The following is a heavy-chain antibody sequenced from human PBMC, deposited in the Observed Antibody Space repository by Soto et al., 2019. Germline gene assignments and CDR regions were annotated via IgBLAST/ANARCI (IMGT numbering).Heavy chain of an antibody. Sequence: ASVKVSCKASGYTFTGYYMHWVRQAPGQGLEWMGWINPNSGGTNYAQKFQGWVTMTRDTSISTAYMELSRLRSDDTAVYYCARETTRKYYYGMDVWGQGTTVTVS. CDR2: INPNSGGT. CDR3: ARETTRKYYYGMDV. J-gene: IGHJ6*02. V-gene: IGHV1-2*04. CDR1: GYTFTGYY.